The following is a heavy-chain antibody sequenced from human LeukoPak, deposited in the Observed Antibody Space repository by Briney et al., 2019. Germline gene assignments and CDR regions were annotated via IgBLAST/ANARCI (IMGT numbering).Heavy chain of an antibody. J-gene: IGHJ4*02. CDR1: GFTFSSYA. D-gene: IGHD3-16*02. CDR2: ISGSGGST. V-gene: IGHV3-23*01. CDR3: ATSYPRYDYVWGSYRLTYYFDY. Sequence: GGSLRLSCAASGFTFSSYAMSWVRQAPGKGLEWVSAISGSGGSTYYADSVKGRFTISRDNSKNTLYLQMNSLRAEDTAVYYCATSYPRYDYVWGSYRLTYYFDYWGQGTLVTVSS.